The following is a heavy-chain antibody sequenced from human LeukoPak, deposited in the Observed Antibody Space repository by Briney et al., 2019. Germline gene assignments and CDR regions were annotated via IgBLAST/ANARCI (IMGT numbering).Heavy chain of an antibody. D-gene: IGHD1-20*01. J-gene: IGHJ4*02. Sequence: GGSLRLSCAASGFTFSTYAMSWVRQAPGKGLEWVSSITGSGDGTSAADSVTGRFSISRDNSKSTLYLQMNSLRAEDTAVYYCARDVTGTQFDYWGQGTLVTVSS. CDR2: ITGSGDGT. CDR1: GFTFSTYA. V-gene: IGHV3-23*01. CDR3: ARDVTGTQFDY.